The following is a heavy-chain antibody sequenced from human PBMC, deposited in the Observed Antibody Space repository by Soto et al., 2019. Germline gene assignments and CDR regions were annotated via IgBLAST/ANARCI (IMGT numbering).Heavy chain of an antibody. V-gene: IGHV3-21*01. CDR2: ISSSSSYI. CDR3: ARGIAGGCMDV. Sequence: EVQLVESGGGLVKPGGSLRLSCAASGFTFSSYSMNWVRQSPGKGLEWVSSISSSSSYIYYADSVKGRFTISRDNAKNALYLQMNSLRAEDTAVYYCARGIAGGCMDVWGQGTTVNVSS. CDR1: GFTFSSYS. J-gene: IGHJ6*02. D-gene: IGHD1-20*01.